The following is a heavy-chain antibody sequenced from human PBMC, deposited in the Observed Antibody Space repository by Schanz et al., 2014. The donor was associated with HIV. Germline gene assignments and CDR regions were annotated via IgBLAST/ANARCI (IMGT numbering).Heavy chain of an antibody. J-gene: IGHJ4*02. D-gene: IGHD1-1*01. CDR2: INPNSGDT. CDR1: GYTFTAYY. CDR3: ARWKQQRNFDY. Sequence: QVQLLQSGAEVTKSGASVKVSCKASGYTFTAYYIHWVRQAPGQGLEWMGWINPNSGDTKSGQKLQGRVTMTRDTSTTTVFMEVTGLRADDTAVYYCARWKQQRNFDYWGQGTLVIVSS. V-gene: IGHV1-2*02.